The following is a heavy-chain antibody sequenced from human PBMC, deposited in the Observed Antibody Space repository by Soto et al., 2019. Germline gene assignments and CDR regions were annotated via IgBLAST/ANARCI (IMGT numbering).Heavy chain of an antibody. Sequence: QVQLVESGGGVVQPGRSLRLSCAASGFTFSSYGMHWVRQAPGKGLEWVAVISYDGSNKYYADSVKGRFTISRDNSKNTLYLQMNSLRAEDTAEYYCAKGEWELPHVWGQGTLVTVSS. D-gene: IGHD1-26*01. CDR2: ISYDGSNK. CDR3: AKGEWELPHV. J-gene: IGHJ4*02. CDR1: GFTFSSYG. V-gene: IGHV3-30*18.